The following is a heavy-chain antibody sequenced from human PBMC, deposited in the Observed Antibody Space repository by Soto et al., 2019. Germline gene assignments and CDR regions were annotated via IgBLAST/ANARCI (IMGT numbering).Heavy chain of an antibody. CDR1: GGTFSSYA. V-gene: IGHV1-69*01. CDR3: AGQGVAYSYENDD. J-gene: IGHJ4*02. CDR2: IIPIFGTA. Sequence: QVQLVQSGAEVKKPGSSVKVSCKASGGTFSSYAISWVRQAPGQGLEWMGGIIPIFGTANYAQKFQDRVTITADVSTSSAYMGLSSLRSEDTAVYYCAGQGVAYSYENDDWGQGALVTVSS. D-gene: IGHD5-18*01.